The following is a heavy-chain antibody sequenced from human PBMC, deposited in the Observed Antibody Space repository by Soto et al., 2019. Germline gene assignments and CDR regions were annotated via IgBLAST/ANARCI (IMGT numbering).Heavy chain of an antibody. Sequence: SQTLSLTCAISGDSVSSNSAAWNWIRQSPSRGLEWLGRTYYRSKWYNDYAVSVKSRITINPDTSKNQFSLQLNSVTPEDTAVYYCARMKLNSSTYYYYGMDVWGQGTTVTVSS. CDR3: ARMKLNSSTYYYYGMDV. J-gene: IGHJ6*02. CDR1: GDSVSSNSAA. V-gene: IGHV6-1*01. CDR2: TYYRSKWYN. D-gene: IGHD6-13*01.